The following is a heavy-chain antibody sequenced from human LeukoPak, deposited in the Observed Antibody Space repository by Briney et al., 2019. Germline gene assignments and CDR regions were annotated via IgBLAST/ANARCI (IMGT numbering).Heavy chain of an antibody. D-gene: IGHD2-2*01. Sequence: QPGGSLRLSCAASGFTFSSYWMSWVRQAPGKGLEWVANIKQDGSEKYYVDSVKGRFTISRDNAKNSLYLQMNSLRAEDTAVYYCARDGLDCSSTSCYPDAFDIWGQGTMVTVSS. V-gene: IGHV3-7*01. J-gene: IGHJ3*02. CDR2: IKQDGSEK. CDR1: GFTFSSYW. CDR3: ARDGLDCSSTSCYPDAFDI.